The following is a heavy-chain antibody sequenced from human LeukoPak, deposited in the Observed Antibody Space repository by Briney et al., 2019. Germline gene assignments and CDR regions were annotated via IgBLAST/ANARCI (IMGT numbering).Heavy chain of an antibody. CDR2: ISSSSSYI. CDR1: GFTFSSYS. D-gene: IGHD1-1*01. Sequence: PGGSLRLSCAASGFTFSSYSMDWVRQAPGKGLEWVSAISSSSSYIYYADSVKGRFTISRDNAKNSLYLQMNSLRAEDTAVYYCATDLYTGTTGIPQWFDPWGQGTLVTVSS. J-gene: IGHJ5*02. CDR3: ATDLYTGTTGIPQWFDP. V-gene: IGHV3-21*01.